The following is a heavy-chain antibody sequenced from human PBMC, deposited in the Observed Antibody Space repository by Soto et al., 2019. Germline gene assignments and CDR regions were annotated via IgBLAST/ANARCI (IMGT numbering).Heavy chain of an antibody. J-gene: IGHJ4*02. Sequence: QVQLVQSGAEVKKSGASVKVSCKASGYTFTSHDINWVRQATGQGLEWMGWMNPNSGNTGYARKFKGRATITSNTSISTAYMELSSLRSEDTAVYYCARCDYGYYARFDYWGQGTLVTVSS. CDR1: GYTFTSHD. D-gene: IGHD4-17*01. V-gene: IGHV1-8*01. CDR2: MNPNSGNT. CDR3: ARCDYGYYARFDY.